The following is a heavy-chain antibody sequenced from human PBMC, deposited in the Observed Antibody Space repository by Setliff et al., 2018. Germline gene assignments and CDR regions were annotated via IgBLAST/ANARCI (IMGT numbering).Heavy chain of an antibody. CDR3: ARGHSSGLTKDAFDM. D-gene: IGHD3-22*01. J-gene: IGHJ3*02. CDR2: ITSDGSST. V-gene: IGHV3-74*01. Sequence: GGSLRLSCAASGLTFSSYWMHWVRQAPGKGLVWVSRITSDGSSTSYADSVKGRFTISRDNAKNTLYLQVNSLRAEDTAVYYCARGHSSGLTKDAFDMWGKGQWSPSPQ. CDR1: GLTFSSYW.